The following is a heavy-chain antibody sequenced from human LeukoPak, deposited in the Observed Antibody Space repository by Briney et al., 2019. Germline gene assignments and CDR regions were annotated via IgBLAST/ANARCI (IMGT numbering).Heavy chain of an antibody. D-gene: IGHD3-10*01. J-gene: IGHJ4*02. CDR2: ISYSGTT. Sequence: SETLSLTCTISDGSISNYYWIWIRQPQGKGLEWVGYISYSGTTKYNPSLKSRVTISLDTAENQFSLELSSVTAADTAVYYCARRGSGSYSPFDSWGQGTLVTVSS. V-gene: IGHV4-59*12. CDR3: ARRGSGSYSPFDS. CDR1: DGSISNYY.